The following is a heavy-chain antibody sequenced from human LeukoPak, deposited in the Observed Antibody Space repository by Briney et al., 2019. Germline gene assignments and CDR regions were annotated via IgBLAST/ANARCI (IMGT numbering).Heavy chain of an antibody. Sequence: PSETLSLTCTVSGGSITSYYWSWIRQPPGKGLEYIGYIYFTGSTNYNPSLKSRVTMSMDTSKNQFSLKLTSVTAADTAVYYCARARSYYYDSSGYMELWGQGTMVTVSS. CDR2: IYFTGST. J-gene: IGHJ3*01. CDR3: ARARSYYYDSSGYMEL. V-gene: IGHV4-4*08. CDR1: GGSITSYY. D-gene: IGHD3-22*01.